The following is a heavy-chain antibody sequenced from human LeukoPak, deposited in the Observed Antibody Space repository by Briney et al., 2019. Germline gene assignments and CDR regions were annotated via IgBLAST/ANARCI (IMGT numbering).Heavy chain of an antibody. V-gene: IGHV1-18*01. CDR1: GYTLTNYD. CDR2: FNPYNGET. Sequence: GASVKVSCKASGYTLTNYDFSWVRQAPGQGLEWMGWFNPYNGETKYTQKLQGRVTMTTDTSSGTAYMELRSLTSDDTAVYYCARDQSGPSGYYYYYMDVWGKGTTVTVSS. J-gene: IGHJ6*03. D-gene: IGHD6-25*01. CDR3: ARDQSGPSGYYYYYMDV.